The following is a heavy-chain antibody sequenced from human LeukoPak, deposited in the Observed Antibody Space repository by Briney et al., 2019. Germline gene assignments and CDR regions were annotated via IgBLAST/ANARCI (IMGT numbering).Heavy chain of an antibody. Sequence: PGRSLRPSCAASGFTFSGSAIHWVRQSSGKGLEWVGQIDKKDKGYATATAYAASVKGRFTISRDDSINTAYLQMKSLKTEDTALYYRTRGSGTYNWFDPWGQGTLVTVSS. CDR3: TRGSGTYNWFDP. V-gene: IGHV3-73*01. D-gene: IGHD1-26*01. J-gene: IGHJ5*02. CDR2: IDKKDKGYATAT. CDR1: GFTFSGSA.